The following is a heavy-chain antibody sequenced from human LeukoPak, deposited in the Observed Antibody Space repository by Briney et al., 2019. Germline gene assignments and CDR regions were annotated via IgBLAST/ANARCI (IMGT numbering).Heavy chain of an antibody. V-gene: IGHV3-48*01. D-gene: IGHD5-24*01. CDR3: ARGSVNYYFDY. CDR2: ISSSSTI. CDR1: GFTFSSYS. Sequence: GGSLRLSCAASGFTFSSYSMNWVRQAPGKGLEWVSYISSSSTIYYADSVKGRFTISRDNAKNSLYLQMNSPGAEDTAVYYCARGSVNYYFDYWGQGTLVTVSS. J-gene: IGHJ4*02.